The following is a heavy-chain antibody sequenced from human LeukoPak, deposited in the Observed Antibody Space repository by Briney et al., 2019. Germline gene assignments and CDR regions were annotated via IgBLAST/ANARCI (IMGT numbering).Heavy chain of an antibody. CDR2: INAGNGNT. J-gene: IGHJ6*02. Sequence: ASVKVSCKASGYTFTSYAMHWVRQAPGQRLEWMGWINAGNGNTKYSQKFQGRVTITRDTSASTAYMELSSLRSEDTAVYYCARGRSGSYNYYGMDVWGQGTTVTVSS. D-gene: IGHD1-26*01. V-gene: IGHV1-3*01. CDR3: ARGRSGSYNYYGMDV. CDR1: GYTFTSYA.